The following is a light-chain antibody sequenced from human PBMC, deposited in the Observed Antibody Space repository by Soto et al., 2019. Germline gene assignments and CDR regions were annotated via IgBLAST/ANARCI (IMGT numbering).Light chain of an antibody. Sequence: QTVVTQEPSFSVSPGGTVTLTCGLTSASVSTSYYPGWYQQTPGQAPRTLIYNTNTRSSGVPDRFSGSLLGNKAALTITGAQTEDEADYYCVFYMGSGISLFGGGTKLTVL. J-gene: IGLJ2*01. CDR3: VFYMGSGISL. CDR1: SASVSTSYY. V-gene: IGLV8-61*01. CDR2: NTN.